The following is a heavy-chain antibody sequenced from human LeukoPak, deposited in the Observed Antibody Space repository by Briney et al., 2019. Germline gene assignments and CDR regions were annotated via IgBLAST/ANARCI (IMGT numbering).Heavy chain of an antibody. J-gene: IGHJ4*02. CDR2: ISGGGGST. Sequence: PGGSLRLSCAASGFTFSSSAMSWVRQAPGKGLEWLSTISGGGGSTYYADSVKGRFTISRDDAKNLLYLDMNSLRAEDTAVYYCARGHTAVTRHFDFWGQGTLVTVSS. CDR3: ARGHTAVTRHFDF. CDR1: GFTFSSSA. D-gene: IGHD4-17*01. V-gene: IGHV3-23*01.